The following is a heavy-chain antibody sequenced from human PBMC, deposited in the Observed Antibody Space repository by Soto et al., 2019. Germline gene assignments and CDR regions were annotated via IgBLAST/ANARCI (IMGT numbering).Heavy chain of an antibody. D-gene: IGHD5-12*01. Sequence: QVQLVESGGGVVQPGRSLRLSCAASGFTFSSYGMYWVRQVPGKGLEWVAVIWYDGTNKYYEDSVKGRFTISRDNSKNTLYLQMNSLRAEDTAVYYCARGRLTSGYEYYFDYWGQGTLLTVSS. CDR1: GFTFSSYG. CDR3: ARGRLTSGYEYYFDY. CDR2: IWYDGTNK. J-gene: IGHJ4*02. V-gene: IGHV3-33*01.